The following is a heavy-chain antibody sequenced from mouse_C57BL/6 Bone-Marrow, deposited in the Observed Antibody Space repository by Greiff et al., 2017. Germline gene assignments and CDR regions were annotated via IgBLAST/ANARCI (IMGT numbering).Heavy chain of an antibody. CDR3: AEQGHYLDY. Sequence: VQLQQSVAELVRPGASVTLSCPASGFTFKNTYMHWVKQRPEQGLEWIGRLDPANGNTTYAPQFPGKAPITPDPSSNTAYLQPSSLTAEDTAICYWAEQGHYLDYWGQGTTLTVAS. V-gene: IGHV14-3*01. J-gene: IGHJ2*01. CDR2: LDPANGNT. CDR1: GFTFKNTY.